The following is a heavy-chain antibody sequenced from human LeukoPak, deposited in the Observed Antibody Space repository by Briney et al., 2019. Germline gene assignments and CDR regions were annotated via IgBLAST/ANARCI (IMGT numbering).Heavy chain of an antibody. CDR1: GFMFDDYA. CDR3: AREGIVVVTFIDY. J-gene: IGHJ4*02. CDR2: ISWNSDRI. V-gene: IGHV3-9*01. Sequence: GGSLRLSCAASGFMFDDYAMHWVRQAPGKGLEWVSGISWNSDRIGYADSVKGRFTISRDNSKNTLYPQMNSLRAEDTAVYYCAREGIVVVTFIDYWGQGTLVTVSS. D-gene: IGHD3-22*01.